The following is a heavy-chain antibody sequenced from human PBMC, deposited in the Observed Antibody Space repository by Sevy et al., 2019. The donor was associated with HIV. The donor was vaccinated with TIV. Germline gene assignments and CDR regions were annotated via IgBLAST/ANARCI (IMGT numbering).Heavy chain of an antibody. CDR2: ISPNGGST. J-gene: IGHJ5*02. D-gene: IGHD3-3*01. CDR3: VKETRSGYLP. V-gene: IGHV3-23*01. Sequence: GGSLRLSCTVSGFNFITYVMTWVRQAPGKGLEWVSTISPNGGSTYYADSVKGRFTISRDNSKNTVFLQMNSLRAEDTVIYYCVKETRSGYLPWGQGTLVTVSS. CDR1: GFNFITYV.